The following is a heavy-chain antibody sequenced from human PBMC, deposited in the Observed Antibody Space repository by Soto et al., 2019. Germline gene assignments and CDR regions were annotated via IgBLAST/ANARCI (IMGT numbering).Heavy chain of an antibody. CDR1: GYTFTSYG. D-gene: IGHD3-3*01. CDR2: ISAYNGNT. V-gene: IGHV1-18*04. Sequence: QVQLVQSGAEVKKPGASVKVSCKASGYTFTSYGISWVRQAPGQGLEWMGWISAYNGNTNYAQKLQGRVTMNTDTSTSTAYMKLRSLRSDDTAVYYCARGLNYDFWSGYYTATNYYYGMDVWGQGTTVTVSS. J-gene: IGHJ6*02. CDR3: ARGLNYDFWSGYYTATNYYYGMDV.